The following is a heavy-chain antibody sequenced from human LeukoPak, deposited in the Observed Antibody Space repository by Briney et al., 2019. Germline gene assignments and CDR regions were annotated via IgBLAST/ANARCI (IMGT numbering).Heavy chain of an antibody. J-gene: IGHJ3*02. Sequence: GASVKVSCKASGYTFTSYGISWVRQAPGQGLEWMGWISAYNGNTNYAQKLQGRVTMTTDTSTSTAYMELRSLRSEDTAVYYCARGDILTGYYSRWGAFDIWGQGTMVTVSS. CDR1: GYTFTSYG. D-gene: IGHD3-9*01. CDR3: ARGDILTGYYSRWGAFDI. CDR2: ISAYNGNT. V-gene: IGHV1-18*01.